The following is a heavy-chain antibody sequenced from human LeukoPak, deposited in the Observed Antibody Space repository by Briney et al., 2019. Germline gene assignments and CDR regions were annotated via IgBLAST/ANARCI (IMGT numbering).Heavy chain of an antibody. V-gene: IGHV1-69*04. J-gene: IGHJ5*02. CDR3: ASGRMTTETTYCFDP. CDR2: IIPIFGIT. Sequence: ASVKVSCKASGGTFSSYAISWVRQAPGQGLEWMGRIIPIFGITDYAQKFQGRVTITADKSTSTAYMEFSSLRSEDTAVYYCASGRMTTETTYCFDPWGQGTLITVSS. D-gene: IGHD4-11*01. CDR1: GGTFSSYA.